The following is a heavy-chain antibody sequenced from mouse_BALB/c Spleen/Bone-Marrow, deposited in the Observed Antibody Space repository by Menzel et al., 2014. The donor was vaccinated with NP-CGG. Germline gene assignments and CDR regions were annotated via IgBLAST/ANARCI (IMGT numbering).Heavy chain of an antibody. D-gene: IGHD1-1*01. V-gene: IGHV5-12-1*01. CDR2: ISSGGGST. J-gene: IGHJ2*01. CDR3: AREVLRDYIDC. CDR1: GFAFSSYD. Sequence: EVKLMESGGGLVKPGGSLKLSCAASGFAFSSYDMSWVRQTPEKRLEWVAYISSGGGSTYYPDTVKGRFTIYRDNDKNTLYLQMGSLKSEDTAMYYCAREVLRDYIDCWGEGTTLPVSS.